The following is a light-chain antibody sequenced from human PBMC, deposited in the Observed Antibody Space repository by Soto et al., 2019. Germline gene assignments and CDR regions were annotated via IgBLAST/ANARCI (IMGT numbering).Light chain of an antibody. V-gene: IGLV2-23*02. CDR1: SYDIGSYNL. Sequence: QSVLTQPASVSGSPGQSITISCTGTSYDIGSYNLVSWYQQHPDKAPKLIIYEVTKRPSWVSNRFSGSKSGNTASLTISGLQAEDEADYYCCSYAVGVFGGGTQLTVL. CDR2: EVT. CDR3: CSYAVGV. J-gene: IGLJ3*02.